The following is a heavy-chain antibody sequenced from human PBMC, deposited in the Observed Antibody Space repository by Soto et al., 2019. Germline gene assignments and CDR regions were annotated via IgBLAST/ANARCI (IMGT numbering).Heavy chain of an antibody. CDR2: IIPILGIA. J-gene: IGHJ6*03. Sequence: ASVKVSCKASGGTFSSYTISWVQQAPGQGLEWMGRIIPILGIANYAQKFQGRVTITADKSTSTAYMELSSLRSEDTAVYYCARDYGDRYCSSTSCSPVYYMDVWGKGTTVTVSS. D-gene: IGHD2-2*01. CDR3: ARDYGDRYCSSTSCSPVYYMDV. V-gene: IGHV1-69*04. CDR1: GGTFSSYT.